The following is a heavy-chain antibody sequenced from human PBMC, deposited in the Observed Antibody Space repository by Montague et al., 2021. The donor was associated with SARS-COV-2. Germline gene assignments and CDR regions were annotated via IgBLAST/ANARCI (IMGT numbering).Heavy chain of an antibody. J-gene: IGHJ6*02. D-gene: IGHD2-2*01. V-gene: IGHV4-34*01. CDR2: INHSGST. CDR1: GGFFSGYY. CDR3: TREGYQVLCSDYYYYGMDV. Sequence: SETLSLTCAVYGGFFSGYYWSWIRQPPGKGLEWIGEINHSGSTNYKPSLESRVTISVDTSKNQFSLKLSSVTAADTAAYYCTREGYQVLCSDYYYYGMDVWGQGTTVTVSS.